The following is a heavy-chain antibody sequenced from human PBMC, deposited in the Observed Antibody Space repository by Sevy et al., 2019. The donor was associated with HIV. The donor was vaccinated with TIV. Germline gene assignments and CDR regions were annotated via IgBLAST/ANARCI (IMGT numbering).Heavy chain of an antibody. Sequence: ASVKVSCKASGYTFTGYYMHWVRQAPGQGLEWMGWINPNSGGTNYAQKFQGRVTMTRDTSISTAYMELSRLRSDDTAVYYCARDPGYYVSSGYYSLGMDVWGQGTTVTVSS. J-gene: IGHJ6*02. CDR1: GYTFTGYY. D-gene: IGHD3-22*01. V-gene: IGHV1-2*02. CDR3: ARDPGYYVSSGYYSLGMDV. CDR2: INPNSGGT.